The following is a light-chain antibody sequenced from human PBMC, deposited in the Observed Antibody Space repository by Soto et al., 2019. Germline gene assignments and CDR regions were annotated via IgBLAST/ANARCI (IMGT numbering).Light chain of an antibody. CDR2: GAS. CDR3: QQRTDRPPWT. Sequence: EIVMTQSPATLSVSPGEGATLPCRASQSVSSNLAWYQQEPGQAPRLLIYGASTRATGIPARFSGSGSGTDFTLSISSLEPEDFAVYYCQQRTDRPPWTFGQGTKVDIK. J-gene: IGKJ1*01. V-gene: IGKV3-15*01. CDR1: QSVSSN.